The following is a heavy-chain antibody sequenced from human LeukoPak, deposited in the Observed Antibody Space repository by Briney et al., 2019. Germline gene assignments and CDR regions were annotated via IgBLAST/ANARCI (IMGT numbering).Heavy chain of an antibody. CDR1: GFFFSSYA. CDR3: VRCLDNFHLNYFDN. Sequence: GGSLRLSCAASGFFFSSYAMNWVRQAPGKGLEWVASTTSNYGSIKYADSLKGRFTIYIYNARHSVFLHMKNLGDEATYICDCVRCLDNFHLNYFDNWGPGTLVTVS. J-gene: IGHJ4*02. CDR2: TTSNYGSI. D-gene: IGHD1-20*01. V-gene: IGHV3-21*01.